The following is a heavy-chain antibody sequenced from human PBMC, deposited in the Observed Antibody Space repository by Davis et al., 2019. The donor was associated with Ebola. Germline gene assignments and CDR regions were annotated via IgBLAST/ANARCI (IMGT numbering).Heavy chain of an antibody. V-gene: IGHV4-34*01. Sequence: SETLSLTCAVYGGSFSGYYWSWIRQPPGKGLEWIGEINHSGSTNYNPSLKSRVTISVDTSKNQFSLKLSSVTAADTAVYYCARDRVVPAASDYYYYYGMDVWGQGTTVTVSS. CDR1: GGSFSGYY. CDR3: ARDRVVPAASDYYYYYGMDV. D-gene: IGHD2-2*01. J-gene: IGHJ6*02. CDR2: INHSGST.